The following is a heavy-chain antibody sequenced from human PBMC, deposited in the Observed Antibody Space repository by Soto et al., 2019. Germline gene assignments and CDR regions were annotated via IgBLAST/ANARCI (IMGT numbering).Heavy chain of an antibody. D-gene: IGHD2-21*01. CDR3: AKDPLETWGGAYVDF. J-gene: IGHJ4*02. CDR1: GFAFSTFP. V-gene: IGHV3-23*01. Sequence: EVQLLESGGALVQPGGSLRLSCAASGFAFSTFPMNWVRQAPGKGLEWVSTISGGSDEKYYAASVKGRFTISRDNSKKQRYLQMNRLRAEDTAVYYCAKDPLETWGGAYVDFWGQGTLVTVSS. CDR2: ISGGSDEK.